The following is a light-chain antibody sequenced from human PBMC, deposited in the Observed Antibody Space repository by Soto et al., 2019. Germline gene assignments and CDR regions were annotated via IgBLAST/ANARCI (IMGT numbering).Light chain of an antibody. CDR3: HQYNNWPPWT. CDR2: DAS. CDR1: QNIRTD. V-gene: IGKV3D-15*01. J-gene: IGKJ1*01. Sequence: DIVMTQSPATLSVSPGERATLSCRASQNIRTDLAWYQQRSGQGPRLLIYDASTRATGIPARFSGSGSGTEFTLTISRLQSEDFAFYYCHQYNNWPPWTFGQGTNV.